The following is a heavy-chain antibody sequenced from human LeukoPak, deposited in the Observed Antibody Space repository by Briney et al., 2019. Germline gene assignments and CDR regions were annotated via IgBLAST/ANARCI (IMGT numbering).Heavy chain of an antibody. CDR1: GGSISSGGYY. Sequence: PSETLSLTCTVSGGSISSGGYYWSWIRQPPGKGLEWIGYIYHSGSTYYNPSLKSRVTISVDTSKNQFSLKLSSVTAADTAVYYCARGRGLNYYGSGSYRDWFDPWGQGTLVTVSS. CDR3: ARGRGLNYYGSGSYRDWFDP. CDR2: IYHSGST. J-gene: IGHJ5*02. V-gene: IGHV4-30-2*01. D-gene: IGHD3-10*01.